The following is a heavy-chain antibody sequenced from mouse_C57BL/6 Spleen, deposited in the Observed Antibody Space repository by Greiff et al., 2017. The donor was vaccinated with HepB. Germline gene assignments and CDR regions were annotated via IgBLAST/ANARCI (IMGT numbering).Heavy chain of an antibody. D-gene: IGHD1-1*01. CDR2: IRNKANGYTT. V-gene: IGHV7-3*01. CDR3: ARGGSEAWFAY. J-gene: IGHJ3*01. Sequence: EVKLVESGGGLVQPGGSLSLSCAASGFTFTDYYMSWVRQPPGKALEWLGFIRNKANGYTTEYSASVKGRFTISRDNSQSILYLQMNALRAEDSATYYCARGGSEAWFAYWGHGTLVTVSA. CDR1: GFTFTDYY.